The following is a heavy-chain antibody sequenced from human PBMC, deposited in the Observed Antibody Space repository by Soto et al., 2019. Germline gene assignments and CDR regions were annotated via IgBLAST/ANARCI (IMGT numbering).Heavy chain of an antibody. V-gene: IGHV5-51*01. D-gene: IGHD1-26*01. Sequence: RGSLKISCEVSGDSFTSNWFAWVRQKPGKGLECMGIIWPASSDTRYSPSFQGQVTISADKSISTAYLQWSSLKASDTAMYYCARSGRNAYYNMDVWGQGTTVTVSS. CDR2: IWPASSDT. CDR3: ARSGRNAYYNMDV. CDR1: GDSFTSNW. J-gene: IGHJ6*02.